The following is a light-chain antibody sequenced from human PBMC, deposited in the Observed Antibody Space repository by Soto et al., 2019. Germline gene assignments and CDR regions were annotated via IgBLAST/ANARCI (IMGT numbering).Light chain of an antibody. V-gene: IGLV2-14*03. CDR2: VVT. Sequence: QSALTQPASVSGSPGQSITISCTGTSSDVSGYNYVSWYQHHPGKAPKLIIYVVTNRPSGVSNPFSGSKSGNTASLTISGLQPEDEADYYCSSYTTSNTRQIVFGTGTKLTVL. CDR1: SSDVSGYNY. CDR3: SSYTTSNTRQIV. J-gene: IGLJ1*01.